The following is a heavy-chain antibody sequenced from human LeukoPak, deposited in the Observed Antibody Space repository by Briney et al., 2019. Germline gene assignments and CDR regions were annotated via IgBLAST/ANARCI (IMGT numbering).Heavy chain of an antibody. D-gene: IGHD1-26*01. CDR1: GGSFSGYY. Sequence: SETLSLTCAVYGGSFSGYYWSWIRQPPGKGLEWIGEINHSGSTNYKPSLKSRLTISIDVSKNHFSLELTSVTATDTAVYYCARGVYGSQDYWGQGTLVTVSS. CDR3: ARGVYGSQDY. V-gene: IGHV4-34*01. CDR2: INHSGST. J-gene: IGHJ4*02.